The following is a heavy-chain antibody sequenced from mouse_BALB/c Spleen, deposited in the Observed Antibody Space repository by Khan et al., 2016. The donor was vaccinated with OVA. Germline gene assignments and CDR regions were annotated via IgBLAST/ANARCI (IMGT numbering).Heavy chain of an antibody. D-gene: IGHD2-3*01. V-gene: IGHV1-77*01. CDR3: ARMDTTSLDY. J-gene: IGHJ2*01. Sequence: LQQSGTELTRPGASVKLSCKASGYTFTDYYITWVKQRTGQGLEWIGEIYPGSGNTYYNENFKGKATLTADKSSNTAYMQLSSLTSEDSAVYFCARMDTTSLDYWGQGTTLTVSS. CDR1: GYTFTDYY. CDR2: IYPGSGNT.